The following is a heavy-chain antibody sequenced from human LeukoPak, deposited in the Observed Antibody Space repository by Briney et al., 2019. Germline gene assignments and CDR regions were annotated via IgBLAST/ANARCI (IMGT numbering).Heavy chain of an antibody. V-gene: IGHV4-59*11. CDR1: GGSISSHY. D-gene: IGHD3-3*01. CDR2: IYYSGST. Sequence: PSETLSLTCTVSGGSISSHYWSWIRQPPGKGLEWIGYIYYSGSTNYNPSLKSRVTISVDTSKNQSSLKLSSVTAADTAVYYCARGEFDFWSGYYREARNWFDPWGQGTLVTVSS. J-gene: IGHJ5*02. CDR3: ARGEFDFWSGYYREARNWFDP.